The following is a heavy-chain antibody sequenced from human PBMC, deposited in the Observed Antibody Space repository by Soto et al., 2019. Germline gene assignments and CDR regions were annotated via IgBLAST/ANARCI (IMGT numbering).Heavy chain of an antibody. J-gene: IGHJ4*02. D-gene: IGHD1-26*01. CDR2: ISAYNGNT. CDR1: GYTFTSYG. CDR3: ARDLRGGSYYPYYFDY. Sequence: QVQLVQSGAEVKKPGASVKVSCKASGYTFTSYGISWVRQAPGQGLEWMGWISAYNGNTNYAQKLQGRVTMTTDTSKSTDYMELRSLRSDDTAVYYCARDLRGGSYYPYYFDYWGQGTLVTVSS. V-gene: IGHV1-18*01.